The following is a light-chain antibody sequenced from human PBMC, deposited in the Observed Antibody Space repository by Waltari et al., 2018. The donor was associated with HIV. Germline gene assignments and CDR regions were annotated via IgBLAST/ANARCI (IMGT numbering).Light chain of an antibody. J-gene: IGKJ4*02. CDR1: QSVFYTSTGKNH. CDR2: WAS. Sequence: DIVMTQSPDSLAVSLVERATISCRSGQSVFYTSTGKNHLAWYQQRPGQPPKLLIYWASTREFGVPERFSGTGSETDFTLTISSLQAEDVAVYYCQQYFSHPLTFGGGTKVEI. CDR3: QQYFSHPLT. V-gene: IGKV4-1*01.